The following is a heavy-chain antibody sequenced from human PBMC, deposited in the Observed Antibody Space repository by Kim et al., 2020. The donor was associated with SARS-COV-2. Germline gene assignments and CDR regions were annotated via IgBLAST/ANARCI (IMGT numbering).Heavy chain of an antibody. CDR1: GGSISSYY. J-gene: IGHJ2*01. Sequence: SETLSLTCTVSGGSISSYYWSWIRQPPGKGLEWIGYIYYSGSTNYNPSLKSRVTISVDTSKNQFSLKLSSVTAADTAVDYCARDGRQWLRTDWYFDPWGR. V-gene: IGHV4-59*01. CDR2: IYYSGST. D-gene: IGHD5-12*01. CDR3: ARDGRQWLRTDWYFDP.